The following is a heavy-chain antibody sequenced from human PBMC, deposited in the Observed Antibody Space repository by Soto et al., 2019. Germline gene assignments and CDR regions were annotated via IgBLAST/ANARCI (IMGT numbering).Heavy chain of an antibody. J-gene: IGHJ6*02. Sequence: QVQLVESGGGVAQPGRSLRLSCAASGFTFSSYGMYWVRQAPGTGLEWVAVISYDGSNKYYADSVKGRFTISRDNSKNATYRQMNSLRAEDTAVYYCAKEGGWSVLVPAATVYYYGMDVWGQGTTVTVSS. CDR1: GFTFSSYG. CDR2: ISYDGSNK. V-gene: IGHV3-30*18. D-gene: IGHD2-2*01. CDR3: AKEGGWSVLVPAATVYYYGMDV.